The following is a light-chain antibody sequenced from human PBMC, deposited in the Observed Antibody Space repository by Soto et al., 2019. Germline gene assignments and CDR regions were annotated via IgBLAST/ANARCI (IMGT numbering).Light chain of an antibody. CDR2: DAS. V-gene: IGKV1-33*01. Sequence: DIQMTQSPSSLSASVGDRVTITCQASQDXSSYLNWYQQKPGKAPKLLIYDASNLETGVPSRFSGSGSGTDFTFTISSLQPEDIATYXXQQYDNLPLTFGGGTKVEIK. CDR3: QQYDNLPLT. CDR1: QDXSSY. J-gene: IGKJ4*01.